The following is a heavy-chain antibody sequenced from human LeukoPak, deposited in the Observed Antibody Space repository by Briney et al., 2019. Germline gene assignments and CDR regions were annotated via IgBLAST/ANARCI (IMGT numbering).Heavy chain of an antibody. J-gene: IGHJ5*02. V-gene: IGHV4-34*01. D-gene: IGHD5-18*01. Sequence: PSETLSLTCAVYGGSFSTYYWSWIRQPPGKGLEWIGEINHSGSTNYNPSLKSRVTISVDTSKNQFSLKLSSVTAADTAVYYCARLHSASLQLSIVNWFDPWGQGTLVTVSS. CDR2: INHSGST. CDR1: GGSFSTYY. CDR3: ARLHSASLQLSIVNWFDP.